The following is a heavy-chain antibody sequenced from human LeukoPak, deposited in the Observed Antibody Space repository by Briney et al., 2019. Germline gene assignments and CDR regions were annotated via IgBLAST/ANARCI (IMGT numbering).Heavy chain of an antibody. Sequence: GGSLRLSCAASGFTFSSYSMNWVRQAPGKGLEWVSSISSSSSYIYYADSVKGRFTISRDNAKNSLYLQMNSLRAEDTAVYYCASLITSDAFDIWGQGTMVTVSS. D-gene: IGHD3-22*01. CDR1: GFTFSSYS. CDR2: ISSSSSYI. CDR3: ASLITSDAFDI. V-gene: IGHV3-21*01. J-gene: IGHJ3*02.